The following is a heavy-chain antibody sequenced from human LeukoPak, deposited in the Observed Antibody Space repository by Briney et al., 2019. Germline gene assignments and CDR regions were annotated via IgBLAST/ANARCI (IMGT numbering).Heavy chain of an antibody. CDR2: ITSGSSTI. CDR1: GFTFDSYS. D-gene: IGHD5-18*01. CDR3: ARAYSYRGCDAFDI. V-gene: IGHV3-48*04. J-gene: IGHJ3*02. Sequence: PGGSLRLSCAASGFTFDSYSMSWVRQAPGKGLEWVSYITSGSSTIYYADSVKGRFTISRDNAKNSLYLQMNSLRAEDTAVYYCARAYSYRGCDAFDIWGQGTMVTVSS.